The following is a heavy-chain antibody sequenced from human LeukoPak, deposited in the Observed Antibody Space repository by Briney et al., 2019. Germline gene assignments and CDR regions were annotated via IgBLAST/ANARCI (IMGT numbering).Heavy chain of an antibody. Sequence: SETLSLTCAVYGGSFSGYYWSWIRQPPGKGLEWIGEINHSGSTNYNPSLKSLVSISVDTSKNQFSLKLSSGTAAGTAVYYCARGDGIDNWSNPWGQGTLVTVSS. CDR2: INHSGST. D-gene: IGHD1-1*01. CDR1: GGSFSGYY. CDR3: ARGDGIDNWSNP. V-gene: IGHV4-34*01. J-gene: IGHJ5*02.